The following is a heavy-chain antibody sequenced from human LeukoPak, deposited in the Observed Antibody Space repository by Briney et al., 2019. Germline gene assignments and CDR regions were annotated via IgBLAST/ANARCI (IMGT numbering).Heavy chain of an antibody. V-gene: IGHV3-7*01. CDR2: IKQDGSEK. D-gene: IGHD1-20*01. Sequence: PGGSLRLSCAASGLTFSGHWTSWVRQAPEGGLDWVANIKQDGSEKYYVDSVKGRFTIYRDNAKNTLYLQINSLRAEDTAVYYCASGNWNDRAFDIWGQGTMVIVSS. J-gene: IGHJ3*02. CDR1: GLTFSGHW. CDR3: ASGNWNDRAFDI.